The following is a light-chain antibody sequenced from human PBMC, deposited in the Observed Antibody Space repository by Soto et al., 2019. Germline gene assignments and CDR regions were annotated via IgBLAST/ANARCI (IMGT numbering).Light chain of an antibody. Sequence: DIQMTQSPSTLAASLGDRVTITCRASQSISSWFAWYQQKPGKAPKLLIYDASSLESGVPSRLSGSGSGTEFTLTISSLQPDDFATYYCQQYNVYWTFGQGTRLEIK. J-gene: IGKJ5*01. CDR1: QSISSW. CDR3: QQYNVYWT. V-gene: IGKV1-5*01. CDR2: DAS.